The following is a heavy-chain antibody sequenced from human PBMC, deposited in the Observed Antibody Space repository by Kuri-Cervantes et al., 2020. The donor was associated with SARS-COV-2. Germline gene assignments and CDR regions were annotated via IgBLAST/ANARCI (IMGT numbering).Heavy chain of an antibody. CDR1: GGTFSSYA. D-gene: IGHD1-26*01. J-gene: IGHJ6*02. CDR3: ARASGSSLHYGMDV. Sequence: GGSLRLSCKASGGTFSSYAISWVRQAPGQGLEWMGGIIPIFGTANYAQKFQGRVTITADEPTSTAYMELSSLRSEDTAVYYCARASGSSLHYGMDVWGQGTTVTVSS. CDR2: IIPIFGTA. V-gene: IGHV1-69*01.